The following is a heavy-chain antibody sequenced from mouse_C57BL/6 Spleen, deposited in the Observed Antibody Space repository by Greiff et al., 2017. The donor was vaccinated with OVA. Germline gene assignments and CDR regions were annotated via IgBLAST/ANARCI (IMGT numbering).Heavy chain of an antibody. V-gene: IGHV2-4*01. CDR3: AGAGDPAWFAY. CDR2: IWSGGST. CDR1: GFSLTSYG. J-gene: IGHJ3*01. Sequence: VKVEESGPGLVQPSQSLSITCTVSGFSLTSYGVHWVRQPPGKGLEWLGVIWSGGSTDYNAAFISRLSISKDNSKSQVFFKMNSLQADDTAIYYCAGAGDPAWFAYWGQGTLVTVSA.